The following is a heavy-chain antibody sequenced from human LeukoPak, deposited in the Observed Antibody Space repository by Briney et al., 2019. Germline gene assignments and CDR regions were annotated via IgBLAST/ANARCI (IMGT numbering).Heavy chain of an antibody. V-gene: IGHV1-18*01. CDR2: ISAYNGNT. J-gene: IGHJ4*02. Sequence: ASVKVSCKASGYTFTIYGISWVRQAPGQGLEWMGWISAYNGNTNYAQKLQGRVTMTTDTSTSTAYRELRSLRSDDTAVYYCARGPKRAVVPAARLFDYWGQGTLVTVSS. D-gene: IGHD2-2*01. CDR1: GYTFTIYG. CDR3: ARGPKRAVVPAARLFDY.